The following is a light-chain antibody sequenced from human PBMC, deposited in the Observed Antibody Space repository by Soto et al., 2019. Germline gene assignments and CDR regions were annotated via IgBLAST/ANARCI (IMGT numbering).Light chain of an antibody. V-gene: IGKV1-27*01. CDR1: QVISNY. Sequence: DIQMTQSPSSLSASVGDRVTITCRASQVISNYLAWYQQKPGKVPKLLIYAASTLQSGVPSRFSGSGSGTDVTLTISSLQPEDVATYYCQKYDGVPPFTFGPGTKVDI. CDR3: QKYDGVPPFT. J-gene: IGKJ3*01. CDR2: AAS.